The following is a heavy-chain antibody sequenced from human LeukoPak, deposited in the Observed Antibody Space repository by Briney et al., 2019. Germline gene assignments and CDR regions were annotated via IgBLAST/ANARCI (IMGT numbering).Heavy chain of an antibody. CDR3: ARNYYEPTYDYYFDC. J-gene: IGHJ4*02. V-gene: IGHV3-23*01. CDR2: ISGSGGST. Sequence: GGSLRLSCAASGFTFRSYAMSWVRQAPGKGLEWVSAISGSGGSTYYADSVRGRFTISRDNSKNTLCLHMNSLRAEDTALYYCARNYYEPTYDYYFDCWGQGTLVTVSS. CDR1: GFTFRSYA. D-gene: IGHD1-26*01.